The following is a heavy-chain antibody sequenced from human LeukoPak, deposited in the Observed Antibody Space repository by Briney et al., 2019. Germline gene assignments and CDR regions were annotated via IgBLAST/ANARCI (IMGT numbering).Heavy chain of an antibody. CDR3: ARDLQYYGDDTGSWFDP. Sequence: ASVKVSCKASGGTFSSYAISWVRQAPGQGLEWMGRIIPIFGTANYAQKFQGRVTITTDESTSTAYMELSSLRSEDTAVYYCARDLQYYGDDTGSWFDPWGQGTLVTVSS. V-gene: IGHV1-69*05. CDR1: GGTFSSYA. CDR2: IIPIFGTA. D-gene: IGHD4-17*01. J-gene: IGHJ5*02.